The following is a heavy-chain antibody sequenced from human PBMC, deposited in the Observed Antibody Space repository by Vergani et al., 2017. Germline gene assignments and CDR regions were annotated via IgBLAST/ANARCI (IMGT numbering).Heavy chain of an antibody. D-gene: IGHD3-9*01. Sequence: EVQLVESGGGLVQPGGSLRLSCAASGFTFSSYSMNWVRQAPGKGLEWVSYISSSSSTIYYADSVKGRFTISRDNAKNSLYLQMNSLRAEDTAVYYCARGRQYYDILTGKNWFDPWGQGTLVTVSS. CDR2: ISSSSSTI. V-gene: IGHV3-48*01. CDR3: ARGRQYYDILTGKNWFDP. CDR1: GFTFSSYS. J-gene: IGHJ5*02.